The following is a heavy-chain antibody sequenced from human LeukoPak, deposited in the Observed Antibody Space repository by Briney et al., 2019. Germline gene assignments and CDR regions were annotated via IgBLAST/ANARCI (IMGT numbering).Heavy chain of an antibody. CDR2: ISAYNGNT. Sequence: ASVKVSCKASGYTFTSYGISWVRQAPGQGLEWMGWISAYNGNTNYAQKLQGRVTMTTDTSTSTAYMELRSLRSDDTAVYYCARFADTMVRGVIRFFDYWGQGTLVTVSS. CDR3: ARFADTMVRGVIRFFDY. J-gene: IGHJ4*02. CDR1: GYTFTSYG. D-gene: IGHD3-10*01. V-gene: IGHV1-18*01.